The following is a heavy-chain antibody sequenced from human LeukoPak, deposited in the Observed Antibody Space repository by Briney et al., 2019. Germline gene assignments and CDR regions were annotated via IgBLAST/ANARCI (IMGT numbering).Heavy chain of an antibody. Sequence: SVKVSCKAPGGTFSSYAISWVRQAPGQGLEWMGGIIPIFGTANYAQKFQGRVTITADESTSTAYMELSSLRSEDTAVYYCARALTAQIPRQDYYYYYMDVWGKGTTVTISS. J-gene: IGHJ6*03. CDR2: IIPIFGTA. CDR3: ARALTAQIPRQDYYYYYMDV. D-gene: IGHD2-21*02. V-gene: IGHV1-69*13. CDR1: GGTFSSYA.